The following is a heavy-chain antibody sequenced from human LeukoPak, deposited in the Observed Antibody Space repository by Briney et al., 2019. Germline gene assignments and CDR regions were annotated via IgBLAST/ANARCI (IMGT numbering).Heavy chain of an antibody. D-gene: IGHD5-18*01. CDR1: GFTVSSNY. Sequence: GGSLRLSCAASGFTVSSNYMSWVRQAPGKGLEWVSVIYSGGSTYYADSVKGRFTISSHNSKNTLYLQMNSLRAEDTAVYYCARAGYSYGYGYWGQGTLVTVSS. CDR2: IYSGGST. CDR3: ARAGYSYGYGY. V-gene: IGHV3-53*04. J-gene: IGHJ4*02.